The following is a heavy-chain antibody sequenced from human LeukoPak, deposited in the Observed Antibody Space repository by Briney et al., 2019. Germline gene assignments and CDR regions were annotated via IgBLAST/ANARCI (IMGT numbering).Heavy chain of an antibody. CDR1: GFTFSNSA. V-gene: IGHV3-23*01. CDR3: AKGIYSSGWSYFDY. CDR2: LSGSGITT. J-gene: IGHJ4*01. D-gene: IGHD6-19*01. Sequence: GGSLRLSCAASGFTFSNSAMSWVRQAPGKGPEWVSTLSGSGITTYYADSVKGRFTISRDNSKNTLYLQMNSLRAEDTAVYYCAKGIYSSGWSYFDYWGHGTLVTVSS.